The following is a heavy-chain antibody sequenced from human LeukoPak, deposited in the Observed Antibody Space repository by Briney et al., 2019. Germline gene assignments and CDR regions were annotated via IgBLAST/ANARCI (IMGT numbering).Heavy chain of an antibody. J-gene: IGHJ4*02. D-gene: IGHD3-22*01. CDR2: ISYDGSNK. CDR3: ARDRYYYDSSGYYPFGY. V-gene: IGHV3-30-3*01. Sequence: GRSLRLSCAASGFTFSSYAMHRVRQAPGKGLEWVAVISYDGSNKYYADSVKGRFTISRDNSKNTLYLQMNGLRAEDTAVYYCARDRYYYDSSGYYPFGYWGQGTLVTVSS. CDR1: GFTFSSYA.